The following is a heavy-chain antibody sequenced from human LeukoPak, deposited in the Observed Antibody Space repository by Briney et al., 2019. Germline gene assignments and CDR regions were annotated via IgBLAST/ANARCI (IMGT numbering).Heavy chain of an antibody. CDR2: ISGSGGST. J-gene: IGHJ4*02. CDR3: ARGEDTSKARY. CDR1: GLTFSSYA. D-gene: IGHD5-18*01. Sequence: PGGSLRLSCAASGLTFSSYAMSWVRQAPGKGLEWVSAISGSGGSTYSADSVKGRFTISRDNSKNTLYLQINSLRAEDTAVYYCARGEDTSKARYWSQGTLVTVST. V-gene: IGHV3-23*01.